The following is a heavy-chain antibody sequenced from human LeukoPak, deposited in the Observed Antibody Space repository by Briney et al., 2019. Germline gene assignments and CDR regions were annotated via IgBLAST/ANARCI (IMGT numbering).Heavy chain of an antibody. V-gene: IGHV3-30*18. Sequence: GGSLRLSCAGSGFIFGSYWMSWVRQAPGKGLEWVAVISHEGSIKYYADSVKGRFTISRDNSKNTLFLQMNSLRAEDTALYYCAKAPARIEVAGRYYFYGMDVWGQGTTVIVSS. J-gene: IGHJ6*02. CDR3: AKAPARIEVAGRYYFYGMDV. CDR1: GFIFGSYW. D-gene: IGHD6-19*01. CDR2: ISHEGSIK.